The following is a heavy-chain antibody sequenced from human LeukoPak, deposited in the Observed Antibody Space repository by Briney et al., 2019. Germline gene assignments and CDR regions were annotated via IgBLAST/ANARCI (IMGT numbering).Heavy chain of an antibody. V-gene: IGHV2-5*02. CDR1: GFSLSTIGVG. J-gene: IGHJ3*01. CDR3: AHRRAGYDAFDV. Sequence: SGPTLVNPTQTLTLTCTFSGFSLSTIGVGVGWIRQPPGKAPEWLALICWDEDKRYSPSLNNRLTITKDTSKNQVVLSMTNMAPVDTATYYCAHRRAGYDAFDVWCHGTVVTVSS. CDR2: ICWDEDK. D-gene: IGHD5-18*01.